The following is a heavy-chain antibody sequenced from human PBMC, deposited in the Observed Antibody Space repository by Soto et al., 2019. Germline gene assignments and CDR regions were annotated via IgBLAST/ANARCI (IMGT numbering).Heavy chain of an antibody. CDR3: AREGVEYCSSTSCYAYDY. J-gene: IGHJ4*02. CDR1: GGSFSGYY. D-gene: IGHD2-2*01. Sequence: SETLSLTCAVYGGSFSGYYWSWIRQPPGKGLEWIGEINHSGSTNYNPSLKSRVTISVDTSKNQFSLKLSSVTAADTAVYYCAREGVEYCSSTSCYAYDYWGQGTLVTVSS. V-gene: IGHV4-34*01. CDR2: INHSGST.